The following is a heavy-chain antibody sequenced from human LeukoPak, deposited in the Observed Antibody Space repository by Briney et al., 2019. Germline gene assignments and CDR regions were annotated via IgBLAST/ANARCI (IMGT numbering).Heavy chain of an antibody. CDR1: GFTFSSYG. Sequence: HPGRSLRLSCAASGFTFSSYGMHWVRQAPGKGLEWVAVISYDGSNKYYADSVKGRFTISRDNSKNTLYLQMNSLRAEDTAVYYCAKDRGGTVTPTRFDYWGQGTLVTVSS. V-gene: IGHV3-30*18. CDR2: ISYDGSNK. D-gene: IGHD4-17*01. CDR3: AKDRGGTVTPTRFDY. J-gene: IGHJ4*02.